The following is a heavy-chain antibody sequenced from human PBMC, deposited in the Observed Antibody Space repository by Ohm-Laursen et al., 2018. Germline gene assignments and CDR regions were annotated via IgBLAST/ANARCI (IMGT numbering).Heavy chain of an antibody. J-gene: IGHJ6*02. CDR3: AKAPTSYGSGSYNLGYQYYAMDV. CDR2: INPNSDGT. Sequence: ASVKVSCKASGYTFTGYYMHWVRQAPGQGLEWMGWINPNSDGTKYTQKFQGRVTMTRDTSISTVYMELSRLRSDDTAVYYCAKAPTSYGSGSYNLGYQYYAMDVWGQGTTVTVPS. D-gene: IGHD3-10*01. CDR1: GYTFTGYY. V-gene: IGHV1-2*02.